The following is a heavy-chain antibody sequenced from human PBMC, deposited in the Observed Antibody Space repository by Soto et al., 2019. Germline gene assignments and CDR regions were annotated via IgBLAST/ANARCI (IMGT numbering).Heavy chain of an antibody. CDR1: GFTFSSYG. CDR3: ARGSRDYIWGSYRYPGVAFDI. V-gene: IGHV3-33*01. CDR2: IWYDGSNK. Sequence: QVQLVESGGGVVQPGRSLRLSCAASGFTFSSYGMHWVRQAPGKGLEWVAVIWYDGSNKYYADSVKGRFTISRDNSKNTLYLQMNSLRAEDTAVYYCARGSRDYIWGSYRYPGVAFDIWGQGTMVTVSS. J-gene: IGHJ3*02. D-gene: IGHD3-16*02.